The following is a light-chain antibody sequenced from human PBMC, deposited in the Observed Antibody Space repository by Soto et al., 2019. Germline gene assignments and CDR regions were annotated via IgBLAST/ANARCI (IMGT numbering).Light chain of an antibody. V-gene: IGKV3-20*01. J-gene: IGKJ2*01. CDR3: PQYGGSPYT. Sequence: ELVCTQSPATLSLSPGERATLSGRASQSVRSYLAWYQQRRGQAPRIRIYGASSRATGITDRFSGSGSGTDFTRTISRLEPEEFAVYYGPQYGGSPYTFGQGTKVGIK. CDR2: GAS. CDR1: QSVRSY.